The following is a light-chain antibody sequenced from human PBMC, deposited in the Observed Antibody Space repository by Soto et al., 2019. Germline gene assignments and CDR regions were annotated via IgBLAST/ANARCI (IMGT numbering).Light chain of an antibody. J-gene: IGKJ4*01. V-gene: IGKV3-15*01. CDR1: QGIGST. Sequence: EIVMTQCPATLSVSPGERATLSCRASQGIGSTLAWYQQKPGQTPRLLIYGASTRATGVPARFSGSGSGTEFTLTINSLQSEDFAVYYCQRYNNWPLTFGGGTKVDIK. CDR2: GAS. CDR3: QRYNNWPLT.